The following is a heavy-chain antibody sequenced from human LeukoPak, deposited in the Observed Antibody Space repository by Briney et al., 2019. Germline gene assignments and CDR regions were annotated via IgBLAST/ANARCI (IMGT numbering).Heavy chain of an antibody. CDR2: ISSSSSTI. D-gene: IGHD5-18*01. V-gene: IGHV3-48*01. J-gene: IGHJ4*02. Sequence: PGGSLRLSCAASGFTFSSYSMNWVRQAPGKGLEWVSYISSSSSTIYYADSVKGRFTISRDNAKNSLYLQMNSLRAEDTAVYYCARSEDVDTAMVTVFDYWGQGTLVTVSS. CDR3: ARSEDVDTAMVTVFDY. CDR1: GFTFSSYS.